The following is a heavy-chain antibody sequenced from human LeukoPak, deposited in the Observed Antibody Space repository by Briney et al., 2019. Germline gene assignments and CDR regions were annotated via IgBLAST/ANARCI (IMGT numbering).Heavy chain of an antibody. CDR1: AYTFIGYY. J-gene: IGHJ4*02. CDR2: LNPNSGGT. CDR3: ATAPGSESYYDYYFDY. D-gene: IGHD3-10*01. Sequence: ASVKVSCKASAYTFIGYYMHWVRQAPGQGLEWMGWLNPNSGGTSYAQKFQGRVTMTRDTSISTAYMELSRLISDDTAVYYCATAPGSESYYDYYFDYWGQGTLVTVSS. V-gene: IGHV1-2*02.